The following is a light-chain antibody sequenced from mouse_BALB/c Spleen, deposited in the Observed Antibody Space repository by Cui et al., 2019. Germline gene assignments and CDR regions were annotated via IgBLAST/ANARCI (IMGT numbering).Light chain of an antibody. V-gene: IGKV19-93*01. CDR3: LQDDKLWT. CDR1: QDINKY. J-gene: IGKJ1*01. Sequence: DIQMTQSPSSLSASLGGKLPITFKASQDINKYIAWYQHEPGKGPRHPNHDTSTLQPRIPARVSGSRAERDYSFSISNMEPEDIATYYWLQDDKLWTFGGGTKLEIK. CDR2: DTS.